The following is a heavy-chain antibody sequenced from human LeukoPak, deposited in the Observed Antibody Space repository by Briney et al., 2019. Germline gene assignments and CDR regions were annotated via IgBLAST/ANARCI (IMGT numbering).Heavy chain of an antibody. J-gene: IGHJ4*02. D-gene: IGHD5-12*01. CDR1: GGSFSGYY. CDR3: ARPRSGSFDY. CDR2: INHSGST. Sequence: SETLSLTCAVYGGSFSGYYWSWIRQPPGKGLEWIGEINHSGSTNYNPSLKSRVTISVDTSKNQFSLKLSSVTAADTAVYYCARPRSGSFDYWGQGTLVTVSS. V-gene: IGHV4-34*01.